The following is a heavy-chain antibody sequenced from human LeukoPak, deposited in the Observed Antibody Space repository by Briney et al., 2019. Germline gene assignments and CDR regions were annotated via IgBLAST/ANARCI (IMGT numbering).Heavy chain of an antibody. Sequence: GGSLRLSCAASGFTFSSYAMSWVRQAPGKGLEWVSRIGGSGGSTYYADSVKGRFTISRDNSKNTLYLQMNSLRAEDTAVYYCAKVETAAAATLRGFDYWGQGTLVTVSS. J-gene: IGHJ4*02. D-gene: IGHD6-13*01. CDR2: IGGSGGST. CDR1: GFTFSSYA. CDR3: AKVETAAAATLRGFDY. V-gene: IGHV3-23*01.